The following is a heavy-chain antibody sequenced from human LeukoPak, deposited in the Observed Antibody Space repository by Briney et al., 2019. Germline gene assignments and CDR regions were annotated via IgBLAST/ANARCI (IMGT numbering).Heavy chain of an antibody. J-gene: IGHJ4*02. CDR2: IKQDGSEK. CDR1: GFTFSSYW. CDR3: ARDTGGGYSCYDC. D-gene: IGHD5-18*01. Sequence: QPGGSLRLSCAAPGFTFSSYWMTWIRQAPGKGLEWVANIKQDGSEKYYVDSVKGRFTISRDNAKNSLYLQMNSLRAEDTAVYYCARDTGGGYSCYDCWGQGTLVTVSS. V-gene: IGHV3-7*01.